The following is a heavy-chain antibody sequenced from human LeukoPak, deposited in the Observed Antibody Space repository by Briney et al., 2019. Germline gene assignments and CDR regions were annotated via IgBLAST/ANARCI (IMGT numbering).Heavy chain of an antibody. J-gene: IGHJ6*04. V-gene: IGHV3-30*18. CDR2: ISYDGSNK. D-gene: IGHD3-9*01. Sequence: GGSLRLSCAASGCTFSSYGMHWVRQAPGKGLEWVAVISYDGSNKYYADSVKGRFTISRDNSKNTLYMQMNSLRAEDTAVSYCAKDLIDILTGYSHYYGMDVWGKGTTVTVSS. CDR1: GCTFSSYG. CDR3: AKDLIDILTGYSHYYGMDV.